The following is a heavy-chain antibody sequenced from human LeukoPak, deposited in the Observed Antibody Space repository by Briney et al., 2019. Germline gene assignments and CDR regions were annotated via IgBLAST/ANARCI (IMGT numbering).Heavy chain of an antibody. D-gene: IGHD6-19*01. CDR2: SRNKANSYTT. Sequence: GGSLRLSCAASGFTFSDHYMDWVRQAPGKGLEWVGRSRNKANSYTTEYPASVKGRFTISRDDSKNALYLQMNSLKTEDTAVYYCARLHSSGWYTDYWGQGTLVTVSS. V-gene: IGHV3-72*01. J-gene: IGHJ4*02. CDR1: GFTFSDHY. CDR3: ARLHSSGWYTDY.